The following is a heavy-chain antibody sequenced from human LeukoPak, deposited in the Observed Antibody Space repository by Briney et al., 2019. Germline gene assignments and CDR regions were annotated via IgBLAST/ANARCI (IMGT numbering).Heavy chain of an antibody. V-gene: IGHV3-30*18. CDR2: ISYDGSNK. J-gene: IGHJ4*02. Sequence: GGSLRLSCAASGFTFSSYGIHWVRQAPGKGLEWVALISYDGSNKYYADSVKGRFTISRDNSKNTLYLQMNSLRAEDTAVYYCAKDLYPPSGWYVDYWGQGTLVTVSS. CDR1: GFTFSSYG. CDR3: AKDLYPPSGWYVDY. D-gene: IGHD6-19*01.